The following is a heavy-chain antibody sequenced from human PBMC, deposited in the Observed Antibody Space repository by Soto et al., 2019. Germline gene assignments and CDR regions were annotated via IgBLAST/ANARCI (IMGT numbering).Heavy chain of an antibody. CDR3: ARPPLPGYSIHFNS. Sequence: PGESLKISCKASGYIFIDYWIGWVRQMPGKGLEWMGIFYPRDSDTRYSPSFQGQVTISADRSTGTAFLQWRSLKASDTALYYCARPPLPGYSIHFNSWCQGTLVTVSS. V-gene: IGHV5-51*01. D-gene: IGHD2-15*01. CDR1: GYIFIDYW. J-gene: IGHJ4*02. CDR2: FYPRDSDT.